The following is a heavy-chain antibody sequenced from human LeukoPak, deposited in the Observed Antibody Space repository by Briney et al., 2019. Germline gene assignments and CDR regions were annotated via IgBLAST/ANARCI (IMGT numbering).Heavy chain of an antibody. CDR1: GYSISSGYY. Sequence: VKPSETLSLTCAVSGYSISSGYYWGWIRQPPGKGLEWIGSIYHSGSTYYNPSLKSRVTISVDTSKNQFSLKLSSVTAADTAVYYCAKVNRPFDYWGQGTLVTVSS. CDR3: AKVNRPFDY. CDR2: IYHSGST. J-gene: IGHJ4*02. D-gene: IGHD2/OR15-2a*01. V-gene: IGHV4-38-2*01.